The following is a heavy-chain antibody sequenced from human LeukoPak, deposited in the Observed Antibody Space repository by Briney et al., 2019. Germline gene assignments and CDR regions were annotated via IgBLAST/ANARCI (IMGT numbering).Heavy chain of an antibody. D-gene: IGHD1-26*01. CDR1: GFTFSSYW. CDR3: ARDRIVGATYFDY. CDR2: IKQDGSEK. V-gene: IGHV3-7*01. Sequence: GGSLRLSCAASGFTFSSYWMSWVRQAPGKGLEWVANIKQDGSEKYYVDSVKGRFTISRDNAKNSLYLQMNSLRAEDTAVYYCARDRIVGATYFDYWGQGTLVTVSS. J-gene: IGHJ4*02.